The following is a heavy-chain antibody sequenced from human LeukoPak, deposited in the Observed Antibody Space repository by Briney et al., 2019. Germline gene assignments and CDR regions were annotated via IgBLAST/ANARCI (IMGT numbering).Heavy chain of an antibody. Sequence: GGSLRLSCAASGFTFSSYAMSWVRQAPGKGLEWVSAISGSGGSTYYADSVKGRFTISRDNSKNSLYLQMNSLRAEDTAVYYCARDSKRYSSSSDHWGQGTLVTVSS. V-gene: IGHV3-23*01. J-gene: IGHJ5*02. CDR1: GFTFSSYA. CDR2: ISGSGGST. D-gene: IGHD6-6*01. CDR3: ARDSKRYSSSSDH.